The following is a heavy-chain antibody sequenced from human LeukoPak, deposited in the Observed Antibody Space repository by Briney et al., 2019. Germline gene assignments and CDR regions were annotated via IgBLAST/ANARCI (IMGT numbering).Heavy chain of an antibody. CDR2: IYYSGST. D-gene: IGHD3-22*01. CDR1: GDSISGYY. V-gene: IGHV4-38-2*02. Sequence: SETLSLTCTVSGDSISGYYWSWIRQPAGKGLEWIGSIYYSGSTYYNPSLKSRVTISVDTSKNQFPLKLSSVTAADTAVYYCAREARSRGYYDSSGYEDYWGQGTLVTVSS. CDR3: AREARSRGYYDSSGYEDY. J-gene: IGHJ4*02.